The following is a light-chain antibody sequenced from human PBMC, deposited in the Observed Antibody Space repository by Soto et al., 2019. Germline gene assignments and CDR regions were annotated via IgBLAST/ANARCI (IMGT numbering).Light chain of an antibody. CDR2: DAS. V-gene: IGKV1-5*01. CDR3: QHNNSHSGT. CDR1: QTVNAW. J-gene: IGKJ1*01. Sequence: DIQMTQSPATLSVSPGDRVTITCRASQTVNAWLAWYQHKPGKAPRPLIYDASILESGVPARFSGSGSGTDLIITISILPTDVAGHYYYQHNNSHSGTLGQGTKVEIK.